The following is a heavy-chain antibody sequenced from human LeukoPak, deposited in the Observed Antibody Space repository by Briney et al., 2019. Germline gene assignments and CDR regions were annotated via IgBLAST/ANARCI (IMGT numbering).Heavy chain of an antibody. CDR2: TYYSGST. CDR1: GGSISSYY. D-gene: IGHD3-22*01. J-gene: IGHJ5*02. CDR3: ARELNYYDSSGSSRGNWFDP. V-gene: IGHV4-59*12. Sequence: PSETLSLTCTVSGGSISSYYWSWIRQPPGKGLEWIGYTYYSGSTNYNPSLKSRVTISVDTSKNQFSLKLSSVTAADTAVYYCARELNYYDSSGSSRGNWFDPWGQGTLVTVSS.